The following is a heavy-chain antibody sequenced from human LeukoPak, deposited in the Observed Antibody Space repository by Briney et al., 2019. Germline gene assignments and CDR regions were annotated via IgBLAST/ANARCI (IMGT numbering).Heavy chain of an antibody. V-gene: IGHV3-30*04. CDR2: ISYDGSNK. CDR1: GFTFSSYA. D-gene: IGHD3-3*01. Sequence: GRSLRLSCAASGFTFSSYAMHWVRQAPGKGLEWVAVISYDGSNKYYADSVKGRFTISRDNSKNTLYLQMNSLRAEDTAVYYCAGRVPPYYYGMDVWGQGTTVTVSS. CDR3: AGRVPPYYYGMDV. J-gene: IGHJ6*02.